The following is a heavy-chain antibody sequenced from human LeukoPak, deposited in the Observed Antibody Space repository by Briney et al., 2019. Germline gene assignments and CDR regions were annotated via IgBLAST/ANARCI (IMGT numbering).Heavy chain of an antibody. CDR1: GYTFTSYD. CDR3: SAAGSYYFDY. J-gene: IGHJ4*02. D-gene: IGHD6-13*01. CDR2: MNPNSGNT. Sequence: ASVKVSCKASGYTFTSYDINWVRQATGQGLEWMGWMNPNSGNTGYAQKFQGRVTMTRDTSISTAYMELSRLRSDDTAVYYCSAAGSYYFDYWGQGTLVTVSS. V-gene: IGHV1-8*01.